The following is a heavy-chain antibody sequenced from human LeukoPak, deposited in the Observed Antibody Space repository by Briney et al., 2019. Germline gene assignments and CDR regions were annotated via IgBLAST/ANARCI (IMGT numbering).Heavy chain of an antibody. V-gene: IGHV3-15*01. Sequence: NPGGSLRLSCATSGFSFDKYAMSWVRQAPGKGLEWVGRIKSKTDGGTTDYAAPVKGRFTISRDDSKNTLYLQMNSLKTEDTAVYYCTTDTSYLAAAGTVSRDYWGQGTLVTVSS. D-gene: IGHD6-13*01. J-gene: IGHJ4*02. CDR2: IKSKTDGGTT. CDR3: TTDTSYLAAAGTVSRDY. CDR1: GFSFDKYA.